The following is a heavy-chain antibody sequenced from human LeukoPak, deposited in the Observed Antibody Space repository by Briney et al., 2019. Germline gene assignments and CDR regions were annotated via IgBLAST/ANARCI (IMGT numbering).Heavy chain of an antibody. J-gene: IGHJ3*02. CDR3: ATGFLVLGAFDI. CDR1: GGTFSSYA. Sequence: GASVKVSCKASGGTFSSYAISWVRQAPGQGLEWMGGIVPIFGTAIYAQKFQGRVTMTEDTSTDTAYMELSSLRSEDTAVYYCATGFLVLGAFDIWGQGTMVTVSS. D-gene: IGHD2-8*02. CDR2: IVPIFGTA. V-gene: IGHV1-69*06.